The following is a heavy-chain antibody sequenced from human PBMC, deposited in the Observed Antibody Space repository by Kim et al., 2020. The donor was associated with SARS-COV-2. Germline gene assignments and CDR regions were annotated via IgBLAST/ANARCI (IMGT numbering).Heavy chain of an antibody. Sequence: SETLSLTCTVSGGSISSGGYYWSWIRQHPGKGLEWIGYIYYSGSTYYNPSLKSRVTISVDTSKNQFSLKLSSVTAADTAVYYCAGEVGGYENGMDVWGQGTTVTVSS. D-gene: IGHD5-12*01. J-gene: IGHJ6*02. CDR2: IYYSGST. CDR1: GGSISSGGYY. CDR3: AGEVGGYENGMDV. V-gene: IGHV4-31*03.